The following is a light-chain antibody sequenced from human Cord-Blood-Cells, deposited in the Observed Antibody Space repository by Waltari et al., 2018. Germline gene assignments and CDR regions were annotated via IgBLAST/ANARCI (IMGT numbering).Light chain of an antibody. CDR2: KDS. J-gene: IGLJ1*01. V-gene: IGLV3-25*03. CDR3: QSADSSGTYYV. Sequence: SYELTQPPSVSVSPGQTAMITCSGDALPKQYAYWYQQKPGQAPVLVIYKDSERPSGIPERFSGSSSGTTVTLTISGVQAEDEADYYCQSADSSGTYYVFGTGTKVTVL. CDR1: ALPKQY.